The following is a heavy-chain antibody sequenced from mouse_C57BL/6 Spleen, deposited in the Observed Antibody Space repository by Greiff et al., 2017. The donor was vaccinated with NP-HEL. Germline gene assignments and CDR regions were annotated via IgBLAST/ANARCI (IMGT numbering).Heavy chain of an antibody. CDR2: IYPGDGDT. CDR1: GYAFSSSW. CDR3: ARGGASFDY. J-gene: IGHJ2*01. Sequence: QVQLQQSGPELVKPGASVKISCKASGYAFSSSWMNWVKQRPGKGLEWIGRIYPGDGDTNYNGKFKGKATLTADKSSSTAYMQLSSLTSEDAAVYFCARGGASFDYWGQGTTLTVSS. V-gene: IGHV1-82*01.